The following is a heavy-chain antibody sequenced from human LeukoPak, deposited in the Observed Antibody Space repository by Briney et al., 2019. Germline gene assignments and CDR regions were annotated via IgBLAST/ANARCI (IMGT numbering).Heavy chain of an antibody. CDR3: ARAPEDYFDY. J-gene: IGHJ4*02. V-gene: IGHV3-30*03. Sequence: GRSLRLSCAASGFTFSSYGMHWVRQAPGKGLEWVAVISYDGSNKYYADSVKGRFTISRDNSKNTLYLQMNSLRAEDTAVYYCARAPEDYFDYWGQGTLVTVSS. D-gene: IGHD1-14*01. CDR1: GFTFSSYG. CDR2: ISYDGSNK.